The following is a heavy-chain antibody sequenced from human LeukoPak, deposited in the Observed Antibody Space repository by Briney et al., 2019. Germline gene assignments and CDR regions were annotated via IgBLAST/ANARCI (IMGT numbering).Heavy chain of an antibody. Sequence: PSETLSLTCTVSGGSISSSSYYWGWIRQPPGKGLEWIGYIYYSGSTYYNPSLKSRVTISVDKSKNQFSLKLSSVTAADTAVYYCARDSGMVRGVIISDAFDIWGQGTMVTVSS. V-gene: IGHV4-39*07. CDR1: GGSISSSSYY. CDR2: IYYSGST. CDR3: ARDSGMVRGVIISDAFDI. J-gene: IGHJ3*02. D-gene: IGHD3-10*01.